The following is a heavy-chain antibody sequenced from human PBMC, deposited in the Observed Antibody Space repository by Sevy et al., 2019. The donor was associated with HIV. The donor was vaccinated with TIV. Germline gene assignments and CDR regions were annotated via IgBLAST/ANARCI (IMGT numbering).Heavy chain of an antibody. Sequence: SETLSLTCAVSGGSISSGGYSWSWIRQPPGKGLEWIGYIYHSWSTYYNPSLKSRVTISVDRSKNQFSLKLSSVTAADTAVYYCARTSTSIFDYWGQGTLVTVSS. CDR2: IYHSWST. J-gene: IGHJ4*02. CDR1: GGSISSGGYS. CDR3: ARTSTSIFDY. V-gene: IGHV4-30-2*01.